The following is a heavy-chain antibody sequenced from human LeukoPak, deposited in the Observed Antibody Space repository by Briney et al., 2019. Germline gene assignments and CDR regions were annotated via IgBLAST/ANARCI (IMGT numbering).Heavy chain of an antibody. D-gene: IGHD6-19*01. V-gene: IGHV3-30*18. CDR1: GFTFSSYE. CDR3: AKGGGSSGRSYYFDY. J-gene: IGHJ4*02. CDR2: ISNDGNNK. Sequence: PGGSLRLSCAASGFTFSSYEMNWVRQAPGKGLEWVAAISNDGNNKFYADPVKGRFTISRDNPKNTMNLQMNSLRAEDTAVYYCAKGGGSSGRSYYFDYWGQGTLVTVSS.